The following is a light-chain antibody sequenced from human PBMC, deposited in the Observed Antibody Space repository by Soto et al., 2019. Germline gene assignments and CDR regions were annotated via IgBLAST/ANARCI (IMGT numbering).Light chain of an antibody. CDR3: QQRSNWPYT. V-gene: IGKV3-11*01. CDR1: QSVSSY. CDR2: DVF. Sequence: EIVLTQSPATLSLSPGERATLSCRASQSVSSYSAWYQQKPGQAPRLLIYDVFNRATGIPARFSGSGSGTDFTLTISSLEPEDFAVYYCQQRSNWPYTFGQGTKLEIK. J-gene: IGKJ2*01.